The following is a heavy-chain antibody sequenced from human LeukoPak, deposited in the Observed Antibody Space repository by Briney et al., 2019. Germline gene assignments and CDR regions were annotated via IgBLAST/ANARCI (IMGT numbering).Heavy chain of an antibody. CDR3: AKVGTTVTGLD. D-gene: IGHD4-17*01. J-gene: IGHJ4*02. CDR1: GFTFSSHG. V-gene: IGHV3-30*02. CDR2: IRYDGSNK. Sequence: GGSLRLPCAASGFTFSSHGMHWVRQAPGKGLGGVAFIRYDGSNKYYADSVKGRFTISRDNSKNPLYLQMNSLRAEDTAVYYCAKVGTTVTGLDWGQRTLVTVSS.